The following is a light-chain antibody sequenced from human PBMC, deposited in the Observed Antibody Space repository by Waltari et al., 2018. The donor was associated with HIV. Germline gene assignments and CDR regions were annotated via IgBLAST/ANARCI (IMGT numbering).Light chain of an antibody. J-gene: IGKJ5*01. V-gene: IGKV3-20*01. CDR2: GAS. CDR3: QQYGSSPPIT. Sequence: ELALTQSPGTLPLSPGERATISCRASQSVSSSYLAWYQQKPGQAPRLLIYGASSRATGIPDRFSGSGYGTDFTLTISRLEPEDFAVYYCQQYGSSPPITFGQGTRLEIK. CDR1: QSVSSSY.